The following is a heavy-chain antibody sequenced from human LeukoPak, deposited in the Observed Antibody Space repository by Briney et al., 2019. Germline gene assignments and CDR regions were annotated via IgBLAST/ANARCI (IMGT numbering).Heavy chain of an antibody. Sequence: PSETLSLTCTVSGGSISSYYWSWIRQPPGKGLEWIGYIYYSGSTNYNPSLKSRVTISVDTSKNQFSLKLSSVTAADTAVYYCASNQYYYDSSGYYYYYYYYYMDVWGKGTRSPSP. CDR1: GGSISSYY. V-gene: IGHV4-59*01. CDR3: ASNQYYYDSSGYYYYYYYYYMDV. CDR2: IYYSGST. J-gene: IGHJ6*03. D-gene: IGHD3-22*01.